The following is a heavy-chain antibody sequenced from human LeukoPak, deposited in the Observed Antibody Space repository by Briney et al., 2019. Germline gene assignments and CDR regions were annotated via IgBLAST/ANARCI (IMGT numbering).Heavy chain of an antibody. CDR2: IYYSGST. D-gene: IGHD6-13*01. CDR3: ARLTAAGRTLDY. Sequence: SETLSLTCTVSGGSISSYYWSWIRQPPGKGLEWIGYIYYSGSTYYNPSLKSRLTISVDTSKNQFSLKLSSVTAADTAVYYCARLTAAGRTLDYWGQGTLVTVSS. CDR1: GGSISSYY. V-gene: IGHV4-59*08. J-gene: IGHJ4*02.